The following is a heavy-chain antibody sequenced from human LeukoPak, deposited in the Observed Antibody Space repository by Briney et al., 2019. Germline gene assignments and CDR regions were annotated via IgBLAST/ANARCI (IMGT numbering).Heavy chain of an antibody. Sequence: GGSLRLSCAASGFTFRTYAMSWVCQAPGKGLEWVSAISGSGGSTYYADSVKGRFTISRDNSKNTLYLQMNSLRAEDTAVYYCAIEVPAAGFDYWGQGTLVTVSS. CDR2: ISGSGGST. CDR1: GFTFRTYA. D-gene: IGHD2-2*01. CDR3: AIEVPAAGFDY. J-gene: IGHJ4*02. V-gene: IGHV3-23*01.